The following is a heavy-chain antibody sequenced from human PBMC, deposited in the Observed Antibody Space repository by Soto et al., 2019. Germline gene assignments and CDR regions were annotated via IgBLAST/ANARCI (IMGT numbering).Heavy chain of an antibody. D-gene: IGHD6-13*01. Sequence: ASVKVSCKASGYTFTGYYMHWVRQAPGQGLEWMGWINPNSGGTNYAQKFQGRVTMTRDTSISTAYMELSRLRSDDTAVYYCARDNSSSWYGYYYYGMDVWGQGTTVTVSS. V-gene: IGHV1-2*02. CDR3: ARDNSSSWYGYYYYGMDV. CDR2: INPNSGGT. J-gene: IGHJ6*02. CDR1: GYTFTGYY.